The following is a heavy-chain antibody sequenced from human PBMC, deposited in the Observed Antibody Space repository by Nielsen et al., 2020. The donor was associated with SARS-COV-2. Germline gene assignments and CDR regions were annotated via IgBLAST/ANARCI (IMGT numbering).Heavy chain of an antibody. Sequence: LSLTCAASGFTFSNFAMNWVRQAPGKGLAWVSTIGVSGGGTYYADSLKGRFTISRDNSKNTLYLQMNSLGADDTAIYYCTRRVAGGTMDVWGQGTTVTVSS. CDR1: GFTFSNFA. D-gene: IGHD6-19*01. J-gene: IGHJ6*02. CDR2: IGVSGGGT. V-gene: IGHV3-23*01. CDR3: TRRVAGGTMDV.